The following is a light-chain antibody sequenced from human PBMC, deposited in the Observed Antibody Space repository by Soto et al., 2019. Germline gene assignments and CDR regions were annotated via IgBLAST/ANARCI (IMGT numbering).Light chain of an antibody. CDR2: DVN. V-gene: IGLV2-14*03. J-gene: IGLJ2*01. Sequence: QSALTQPASMSGSPGQSITISCTGTSSDVGGYNYVSWYRQHPGKAPKLMIYDVNNRPSGVSNRFSGSKSGNTASLTISGLQAEDEADYYCSSHSSSSTLVVFGGGTQLIVL. CDR3: SSHSSSSTLVV. CDR1: SSDVGGYNY.